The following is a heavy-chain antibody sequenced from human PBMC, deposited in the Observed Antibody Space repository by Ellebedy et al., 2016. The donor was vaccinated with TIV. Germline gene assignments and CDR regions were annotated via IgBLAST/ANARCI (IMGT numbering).Heavy chain of an antibody. CDR3: ARERYDILTGYSSGMEV. Sequence: SETLSLTCTVSGGSVSSGDYFWSWIRQPPGKGLEWIGFMHHSGSTNYNPSLKSRVSITIDTSKNQFSLKLSSVTAADTAVYYCARERYDILTGYSSGMEVWGQGTAVTVSS. CDR2: MHHSGST. V-gene: IGHV4-61*08. CDR1: GGSVSSGDYF. J-gene: IGHJ6*02. D-gene: IGHD3-9*01.